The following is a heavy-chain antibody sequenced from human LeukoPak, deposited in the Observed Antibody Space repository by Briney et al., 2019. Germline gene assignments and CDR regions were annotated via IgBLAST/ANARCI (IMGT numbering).Heavy chain of an antibody. CDR3: HLFGDDAFDI. CDR1: GGSISSSSYY. V-gene: IGHV4-39*01. J-gene: IGHJ3*02. Sequence: SSETLSLTCTVSGGSISSSSYYWGWIRQPPGKGLEWIGSIYYSGSTYYNPSLKSRVTISVDTSKNQFSLKLSSVTAADTAVYYCHLFGDDAFDIWGQGTMVTVSS. D-gene: IGHD3-10*01. CDR2: IYYSGST.